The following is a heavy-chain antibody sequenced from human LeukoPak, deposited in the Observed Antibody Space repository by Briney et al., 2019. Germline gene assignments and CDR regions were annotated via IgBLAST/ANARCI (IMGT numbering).Heavy chain of an antibody. J-gene: IGHJ3*02. CDR3: ARRGLVPAFDI. CDR1: GFTFSSYW. Sequence: GGSLRLSCAASGFTFSSYWIPWVRQAPGEGLVWVSRINGDGSSTTYADAVKGRFTISRDNAKSTLYLQMSSLRAEDTAVYYCARRGLVPAFDIWGQGTMVTVAS. D-gene: IGHD2-2*01. CDR2: INGDGSST. V-gene: IGHV3-74*01.